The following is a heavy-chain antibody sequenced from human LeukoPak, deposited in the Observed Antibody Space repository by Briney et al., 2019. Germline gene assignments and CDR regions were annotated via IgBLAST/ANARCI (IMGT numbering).Heavy chain of an antibody. D-gene: IGHD5-18*01. CDR1: GYTFTSYG. Sequence: GASVKVSCKASGYTFTSYGISWVRQAPGQGLEWMGWISAYNGNTNYAQKLQGRVNMTTDTSTSTAYMELRSLRSDDPAVYYCARDLGYSYGYVGDSSGYYLNYWGQGTLVTVSS. CDR2: ISAYNGNT. V-gene: IGHV1-18*01. J-gene: IGHJ4*02. CDR3: ARDLGYSYGYVGDSSGYYLNY.